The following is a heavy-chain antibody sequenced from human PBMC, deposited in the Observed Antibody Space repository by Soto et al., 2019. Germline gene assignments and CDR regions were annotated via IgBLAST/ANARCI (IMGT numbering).Heavy chain of an antibody. CDR1: GGPISSSSYY. V-gene: IGHV4-39*01. CDR2: IYYTGIT. CDR3: ARPARQDTVAGNY. J-gene: IGHJ4*02. D-gene: IGHD6-19*01. Sequence: SETLSLTCTVSGGPISSSSYYWGWIRQPPGKGLEWIGSIYYTGITHYNPSLRSRATISIDTPKNQFSLNLNSVTATDTAVYYCARPARQDTVAGNYWGQGTLVTVSS.